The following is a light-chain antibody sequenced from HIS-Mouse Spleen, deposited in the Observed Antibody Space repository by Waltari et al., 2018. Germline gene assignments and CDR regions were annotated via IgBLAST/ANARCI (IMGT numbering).Light chain of an antibody. CDR1: QDISNY. Sequence: DIQMTQSPSSLSASVGDRVTITCQASQDISNYLNWYQQKPGKAPKLLIYDASNLETGVPSRFSGRGSGTDFTFTISCLQPEDIATYYCQQYDNLPPFTVGPGTKVYI. CDR2: DAS. V-gene: IGKV1-33*01. J-gene: IGKJ3*01. CDR3: QQYDNLPPFT.